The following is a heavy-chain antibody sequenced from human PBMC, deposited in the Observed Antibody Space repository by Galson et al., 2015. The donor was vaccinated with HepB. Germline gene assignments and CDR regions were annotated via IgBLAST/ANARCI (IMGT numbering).Heavy chain of an antibody. Sequence: CAISGDSVSSNTAAWNWIRQSPSRGLEWLGRTYYRSKWFDDYADSVKSRITIRPDTSKNQLSLELNFVTPDDAGLYFCVRDRGSVVGGATLPDVFDFWGQGTMVTVSS. CDR2: TYYRSKWFD. CDR1: GDSVSSNTAA. V-gene: IGHV6-1*01. D-gene: IGHD3-10*01. J-gene: IGHJ3*01. CDR3: VRDRGSVVGGATLPDVFDF.